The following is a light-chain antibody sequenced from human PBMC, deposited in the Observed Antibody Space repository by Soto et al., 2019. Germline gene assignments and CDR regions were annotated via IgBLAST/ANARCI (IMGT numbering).Light chain of an antibody. V-gene: IGKV1-6*01. CDR3: LQDYNYPRT. CDR2: GAS. Sequence: AIQMTQSPSSLSASVGDRVTITCRASQGIRTELGWYQQKPGKAPKLLIYGASTLQSGVPSRFSGSGSGTDFTLTISSLQTEDFATYYCLQDYNYPRTFGQGTNVDI. J-gene: IGKJ1*01. CDR1: QGIRTE.